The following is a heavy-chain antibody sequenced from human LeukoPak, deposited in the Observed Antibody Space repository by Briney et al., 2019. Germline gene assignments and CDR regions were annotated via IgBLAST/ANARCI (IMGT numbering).Heavy chain of an antibody. J-gene: IGHJ6*03. CDR1: GYTLTSYD. CDR3: TRVLATQTYYYYMDV. V-gene: IGHV1-8*01. D-gene: IGHD5-12*01. Sequence: GASVKVSCKASGYTLTSYDINWVRQATGQGLEWMGWMNPNSGRTGYAQNFQGRITITRNTSISTAYMELSSLRSEDTAVYYCTRVLATQTYYYYMDVWGKGTTVTVSS. CDR2: MNPNSGRT.